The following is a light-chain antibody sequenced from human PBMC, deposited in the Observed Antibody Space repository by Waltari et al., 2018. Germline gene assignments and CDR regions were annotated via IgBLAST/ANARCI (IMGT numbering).Light chain of an antibody. CDR2: DVS. CDR1: SSDVGSYNL. J-gene: IGLJ3*02. Sequence: QSALTQPASVSGSPGQSITISCTGTSSDVGSYNLVSWYQQHPGNAPKLMIYDVSKRPSGVSNRFSGSKSGNTASLTSAGLQAEDEADYYCCSYAGSSTWVFGGGTKLTVL. CDR3: CSYAGSSTWV. V-gene: IGLV2-23*02.